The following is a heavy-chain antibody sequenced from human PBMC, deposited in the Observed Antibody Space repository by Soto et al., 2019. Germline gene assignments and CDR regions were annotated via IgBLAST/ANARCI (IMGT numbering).Heavy chain of an antibody. CDR3: AAGDIVVVPAPVGYYYYGMDV. Sequence: GASVKVSCKASGGTFSSYAISWVRQAPGQGLEWMGGIIPIFGTANYAQKFQGRVTITADESTSTAYMELSSLRSEDTAVYYCAAGDIVVVPAPVGYYYYGMDVWGQGTTVTGSS. J-gene: IGHJ6*02. CDR2: IIPIFGTA. CDR1: GGTFSSYA. D-gene: IGHD2-2*01. V-gene: IGHV1-69*13.